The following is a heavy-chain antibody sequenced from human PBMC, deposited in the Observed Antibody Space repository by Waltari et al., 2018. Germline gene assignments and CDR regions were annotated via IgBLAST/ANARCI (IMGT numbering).Heavy chain of an antibody. CDR1: GGSISSYY. CDR2: IYTSGST. V-gene: IGHV4-4*07. J-gene: IGHJ3*02. D-gene: IGHD3-22*01. Sequence: QVQLQESGPGLVKPSETLSLTCTVSGGSISSYYWSWIRQPAGKGLEWIGRIYTSGSTNYNPSLKSRVTISVDKSKNQFSLKLSSVTAADTAVYYCARHDSSGYYLGHAFDIWGQGTMVTVSS. CDR3: ARHDSSGYYLGHAFDI.